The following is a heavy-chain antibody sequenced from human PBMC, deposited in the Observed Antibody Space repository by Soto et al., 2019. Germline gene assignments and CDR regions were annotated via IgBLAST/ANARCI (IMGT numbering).Heavy chain of an antibody. V-gene: IGHV4-59*05. D-gene: IGHD6-19*01. CDR3: ARHSRGGVDY. J-gene: IGHJ4*02. Sequence: XXTLSLPCTVSGGSISSYYWRWIRQPPGKGLEWIGSIYYSGSTYYNPSLKSRVTISVDTSKNQFSLKLSSVTAADTAVYYCARHSRGGVDYWGQGTLVTVSS. CDR2: IYYSGST. CDR1: GGSISSYY.